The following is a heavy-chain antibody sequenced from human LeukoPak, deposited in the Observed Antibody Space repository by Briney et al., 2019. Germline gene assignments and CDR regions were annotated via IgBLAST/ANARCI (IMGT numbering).Heavy chain of an antibody. CDR3: ARDRIAAAVLDY. J-gene: IGHJ4*02. D-gene: IGHD6-13*01. CDR2: INPYNGNS. CDR1: GYNFINYA. Sequence: ASVKVSCKASGYNFINYAISWVRQAPGQGLEWMGWINPYNGNSKYAQKSQGRVTLTTDTSTNTAYMELGSLRSDDTAVFFCARDRIAAAVLDYWGQGTLVTVSS. V-gene: IGHV1-18*01.